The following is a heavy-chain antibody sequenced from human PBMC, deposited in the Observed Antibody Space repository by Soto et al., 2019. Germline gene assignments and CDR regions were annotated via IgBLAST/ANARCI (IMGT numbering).Heavy chain of an antibody. V-gene: IGHV4-31*03. CDR2: IYYSGST. CDR3: ARGLSIAASLNWFDP. Sequence: SETLSLTCTVSGGSISSGGYYWSWIRQHPGKGLEWIGYIYYSGSTYYNPSLKSRVTISVDTSKNQFSLKLSSVTAADTAVYYCARGLSIAASLNWFDPWGQGTLVTVYS. J-gene: IGHJ5*02. D-gene: IGHD6-6*01. CDR1: GGSISSGGYY.